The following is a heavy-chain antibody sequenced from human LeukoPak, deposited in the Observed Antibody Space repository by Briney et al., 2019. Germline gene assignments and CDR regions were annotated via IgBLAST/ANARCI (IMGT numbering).Heavy chain of an antibody. Sequence: SETLSLTCAVYGGSFSGYPRNWIRQPPGKGLEWIGEINHSGSTNHNPSLKRRVTISVDTSKNQISLKLSSVTAADTAVYYCARETNYYFDYWGQGNLVTVSS. V-gene: IGHV4-34*01. J-gene: IGHJ4*02. CDR3: ARETNYYFDY. CDR2: INHSGST. CDR1: GGSFSGYP. D-gene: IGHD2-8*01.